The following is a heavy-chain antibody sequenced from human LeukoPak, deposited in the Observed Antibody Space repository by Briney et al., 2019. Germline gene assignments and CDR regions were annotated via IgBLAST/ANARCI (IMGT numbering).Heavy chain of an antibody. CDR3: ARDRRMGSGYYYGSDY. CDR2: ISVYNGNT. Sequence: ASVKVSCKASGYTFTSYGVSWVRQAPGQGLEWMGWISVYNGNTDYAQNLQGRVTMITDTSTNTAYMELRSLRSDDTAVYYCARDRRMGSGYYYGSDYWGQGTLVTVSS. V-gene: IGHV1-18*01. J-gene: IGHJ4*02. D-gene: IGHD3-22*01. CDR1: GYTFTSYG.